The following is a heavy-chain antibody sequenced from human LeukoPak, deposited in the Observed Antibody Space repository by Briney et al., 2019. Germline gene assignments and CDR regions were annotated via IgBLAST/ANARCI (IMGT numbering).Heavy chain of an antibody. CDR1: GDSINSDY. V-gene: IGHV4-59*01. Sequence: SETLSLTCTVSGDSINSDYWNWIRQPPGKGLEWIGFIYYSGSTNYNPSLKSRVTISVDTSKNQFSLKLSSVTAADTAVYYCARAYYDSSGYYSLDAFDIWGQGTMVTVSS. CDR2: IYYSGST. CDR3: ARAYYDSSGYYSLDAFDI. J-gene: IGHJ3*02. D-gene: IGHD3-22*01.